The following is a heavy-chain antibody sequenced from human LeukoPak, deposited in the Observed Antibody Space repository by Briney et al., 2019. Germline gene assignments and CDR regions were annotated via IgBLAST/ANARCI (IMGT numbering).Heavy chain of an antibody. V-gene: IGHV4-39*01. J-gene: IGHJ4*01. CDR3: ARRSGWYYFDN. D-gene: IGHD6-19*01. CDR2: IYYSGNT. CDR1: GGSISSSSYY. Sequence: PSENLSLTCTVSGGSISSSSYYWGWVRQPPGKGLEGIWRIYYSGNTYYNPSLQSRSTITVGTSQDPFPPKLSSRTAAGPAGDYCARRSGWYYFDNWGQGTLVTVSS.